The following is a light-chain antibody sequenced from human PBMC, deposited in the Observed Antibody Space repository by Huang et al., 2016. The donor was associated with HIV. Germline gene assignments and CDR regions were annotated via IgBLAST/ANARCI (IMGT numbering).Light chain of an antibody. J-gene: IGKJ4*01. CDR2: WAS. V-gene: IGKV4-1*01. CDR3: QQYYHNPLT. CDR1: QSLFFSSNKRSY. Sequence: DIVMTQSPDSLTVSLGERATINCRSSQSLFFSSNKRSYLAWYQKKPGQHPKLVISWASARESGVPRRISGSGSETNFTLTINSLQAEDVAVYYCQQYYHNPLTFGGGTKVEIK.